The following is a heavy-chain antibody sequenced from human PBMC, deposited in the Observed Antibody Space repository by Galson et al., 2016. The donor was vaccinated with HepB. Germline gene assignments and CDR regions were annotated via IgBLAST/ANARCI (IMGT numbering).Heavy chain of an antibody. CDR3: ARKSMAGPRSYFDY. V-gene: IGHV3-30*03. CDR2: ISYDGNNK. Sequence: SLRLSCAASGFTFNKYPMFWVRQAPGKGLEWVAVISYDGNNKYYADSVKGRFTISRDSSKNTLYLQMNSLRTEDTAVYFCARKSMAGPRSYFDYWGQGTLVTVSS. J-gene: IGHJ4*02. CDR1: GFTFNKYP. D-gene: IGHD6-19*01.